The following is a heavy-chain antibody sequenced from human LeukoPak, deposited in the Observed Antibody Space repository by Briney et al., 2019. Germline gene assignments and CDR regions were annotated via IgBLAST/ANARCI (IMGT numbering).Heavy chain of an antibody. CDR1: GHTFTGYY. CDR2: INPNSGGT. J-gene: IGHJ4*02. Sequence: ASVKVSCKASGHTFTGYYMHWVRQAPGQGLEWMGRINPNSGGTNYAQKFQGRVTMTRDTSISTAYMELSRLRSDDTAVYYCARGNSYGQVDFDYWGQGTLVTVSS. V-gene: IGHV1-2*06. CDR3: ARGNSYGQVDFDY. D-gene: IGHD5-18*01.